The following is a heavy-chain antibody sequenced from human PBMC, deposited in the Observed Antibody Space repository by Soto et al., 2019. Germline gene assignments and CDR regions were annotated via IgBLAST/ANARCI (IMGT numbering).Heavy chain of an antibody. CDR1: GGSFSGFY. CDR3: ARELGYSYDSNKVFES. J-gene: IGHJ4*02. D-gene: IGHD5-18*01. Sequence: SETLSLTCAVYGGSFSGFYWTWIRQPPGKGLEWIGEINHSGSTNSNPSLKSRVSISVDPSKNQFSLKLTSVTAADTAVYFCARELGYSYDSNKVFESWGQGTPVTVSS. V-gene: IGHV4-34*01. CDR2: INHSGST.